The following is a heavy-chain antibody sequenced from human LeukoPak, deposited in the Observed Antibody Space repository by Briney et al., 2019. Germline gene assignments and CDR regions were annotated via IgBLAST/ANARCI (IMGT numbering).Heavy chain of an antibody. J-gene: IGHJ3*02. V-gene: IGHV1-2*04. D-gene: IGHD3-10*01. CDR1: GYSFTSYW. Sequence: GESLKISCKGSGYSFTSYWIGWVRQAPGQGLEWMGWINPNSGGTNYAQKFQGWVTMTRDTSISTAYMELSRLRSDDTAVYYCARVATTMVRGVIIRSAFDIWGQGTMVTVSS. CDR3: ARVATTMVRGVIIRSAFDI. CDR2: INPNSGGT.